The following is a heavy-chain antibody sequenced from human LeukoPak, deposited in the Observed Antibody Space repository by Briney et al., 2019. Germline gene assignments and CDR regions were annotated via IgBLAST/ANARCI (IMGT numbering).Heavy chain of an antibody. D-gene: IGHD4-23*01. J-gene: IGHJ6*03. V-gene: IGHV1-18*01. CDR1: GYTSTIYA. CDR3: ARRPVGYYYYYMDV. CDR2: ISGYNGNT. Sequence: ASVKVSCKASGYTSTIYAVSWVRQAPGQGHEWIGWISGYNGNTNYAQKLQGRVTMTTDTSKSTAYMELRSLRSDDTAVYYCARRPVGYYYYYMDVGGKGTTVTVSS.